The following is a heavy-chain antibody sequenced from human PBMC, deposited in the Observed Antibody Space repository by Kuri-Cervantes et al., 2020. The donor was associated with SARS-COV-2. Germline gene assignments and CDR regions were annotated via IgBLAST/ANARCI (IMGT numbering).Heavy chain of an antibody. CDR1: GYTFNMFG. V-gene: IGHV1-18*01. J-gene: IGHJ4*02. D-gene: IGHD6-19*01. Sequence: ASVKVSCKASGYTFNMFGYSWVRQAPGQGLEWMGWISAYNSNTNYAQKFQGRIDMITDTSTSTAYMELRSLRSDDTAVYYCARCSSGLTYFDYWGQGILAIASS. CDR3: ARCSSGLTYFDY. CDR2: ISAYNSNT.